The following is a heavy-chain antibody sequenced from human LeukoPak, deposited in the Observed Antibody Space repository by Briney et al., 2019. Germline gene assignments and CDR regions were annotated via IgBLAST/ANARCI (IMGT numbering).Heavy chain of an antibody. Sequence: ASVKVSCKASGYTFTSYDINWVRQATGQGLEWMGWMNPNSGNTGYAQKFQGRVTMTRDTSTSTAYMELSSLRSEDTAVYYCARGSNGWYKSPDHWGQGTLVTVSS. V-gene: IGHV1-8*01. J-gene: IGHJ4*02. CDR1: GYTFTSYD. D-gene: IGHD6-19*01. CDR2: MNPNSGNT. CDR3: ARGSNGWYKSPDH.